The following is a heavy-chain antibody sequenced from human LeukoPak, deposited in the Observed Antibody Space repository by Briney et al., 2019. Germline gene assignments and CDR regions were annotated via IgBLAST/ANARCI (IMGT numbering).Heavy chain of an antibody. CDR3: ARPTVGATRGLDY. V-gene: IGHV4-39*01. D-gene: IGHD1-26*01. CDR2: IYYSGTT. Sequence: SSETLSLTCTVSGGSISSNSYHWGWIRQPPGKGLEWIASIYYSGTTYYNPSLKSRVTISVDTSKSQFSLKLSSVTAADTAIYYCARPTVGATRGLDYWGQGILVTVSS. J-gene: IGHJ4*02. CDR1: GGSISSNSYH.